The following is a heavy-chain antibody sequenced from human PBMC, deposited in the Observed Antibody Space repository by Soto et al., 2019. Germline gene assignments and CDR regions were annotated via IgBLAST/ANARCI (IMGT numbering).Heavy chain of an antibody. J-gene: IGHJ6*02. Sequence: ASVKVSCKASGYTFTSYGISWVRQAPGKGLEGTGWISAYNGNTHYAQKLPGRATMTTVTSTSTAYIELRSLRSDDPAVYYCARVLSTGTTYYDSGWEVYTKSYYYRMDVCGQGPTVTVSS. CDR1: GYTFTSYG. CDR3: ARVLSTGTTYYDSGWEVYTKSYYYRMDV. V-gene: IGHV1-18*01. D-gene: IGHD3-3*01. CDR2: ISAYNGNT.